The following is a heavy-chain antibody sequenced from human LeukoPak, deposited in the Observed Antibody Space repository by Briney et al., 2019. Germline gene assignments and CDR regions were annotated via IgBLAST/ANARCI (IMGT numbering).Heavy chain of an antibody. CDR3: ARARIAARRYYFDY. Sequence: SETLSLTCTVSGGSISSYYWSWIRQPPGKGLEWIGYICYSGSTNYNPSLKSRVTISVDTSKNQFSLKLSSVTAADTAVYYCARARIAARRYYFDYWGQGTPVTVSS. J-gene: IGHJ4*02. V-gene: IGHV4-59*08. D-gene: IGHD6-6*01. CDR1: GGSISSYY. CDR2: ICYSGST.